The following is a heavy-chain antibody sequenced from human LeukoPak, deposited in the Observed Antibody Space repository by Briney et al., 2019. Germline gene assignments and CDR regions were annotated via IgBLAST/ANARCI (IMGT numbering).Heavy chain of an antibody. CDR2: ISSSSSYI. J-gene: IGHJ6*03. Sequence: GGSLRLSCAASGFTFSSYSMNWVRQAPGKGLEWVSSISSSSSYIYYADSVKGRFTISRDNAKNSLYLQMNSPRAEDTAVYYCAREEYSSGWYHYYYMDVRGKGTTVTVSS. CDR3: AREEYSSGWYHYYYMDV. V-gene: IGHV3-21*01. D-gene: IGHD6-19*01. CDR1: GFTFSSYS.